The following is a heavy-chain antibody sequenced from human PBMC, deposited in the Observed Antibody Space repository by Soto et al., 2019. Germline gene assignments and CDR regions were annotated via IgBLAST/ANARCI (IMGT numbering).Heavy chain of an antibody. CDR2: INAGNGNT. CDR3: ARDLGVGAASDS. Sequence: QVQLVQSGAEVKKPGASVKVSCKASGYTFTSYAMHWVRQAPGQRLEWMGWINAGNGNTKYSRKFQGRVTITRDTSASTAYMELSSLRSEDTAVYYCARDLGVGAASDSWGQGTLVTVSS. D-gene: IGHD1-26*01. J-gene: IGHJ4*02. CDR1: GYTFTSYA. V-gene: IGHV1-3*01.